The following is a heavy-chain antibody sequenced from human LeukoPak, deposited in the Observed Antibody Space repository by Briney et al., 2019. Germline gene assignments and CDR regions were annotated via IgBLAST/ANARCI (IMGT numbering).Heavy chain of an antibody. V-gene: IGHV3-23*01. D-gene: IGHD2-2*03. Sequence: PEGSLRLSCAASGFTFSSYAMSWVRQAPGKGLEWVSAISGSGGSTYYADSVKGRFTISRDNSKNTLYLQMNSLRAEDTAVYYCANVLGYCSSTSCYAERYYYGMDVWGQGTTVTVSS. J-gene: IGHJ6*02. CDR2: ISGSGGST. CDR1: GFTFSSYA. CDR3: ANVLGYCSSTSCYAERYYYGMDV.